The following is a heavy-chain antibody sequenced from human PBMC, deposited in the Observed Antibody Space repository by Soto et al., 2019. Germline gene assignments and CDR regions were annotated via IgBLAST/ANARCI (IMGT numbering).Heavy chain of an antibody. D-gene: IGHD3-16*01. J-gene: IGHJ4*02. CDR2: IKPGDSDT. CDR1: GYSFTSYW. Sequence: LGESLKISCKASGYSFTSYWIGWVRQMPGKGLEWMAIIKPGDSDTRYSPSFQGQVTISADESITTAYLQWSSLKASDTAIYYCARQRGVEMGDWGQGTLVTVSS. CDR3: ARQRGVEMGD. V-gene: IGHV5-51*01.